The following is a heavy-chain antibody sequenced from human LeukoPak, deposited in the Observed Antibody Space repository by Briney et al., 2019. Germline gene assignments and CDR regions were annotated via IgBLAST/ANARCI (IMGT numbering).Heavy chain of an antibody. Sequence: SVKVACKASGGTFSSYAISWVRQAPGQGLEWMGGIIPIFGTANYAQKFQGRVTITADESTSTAYMELSSLRSEDTAVYYCAREGSIAAGTTSPLDYWGQGTLVTVSS. CDR2: IIPIFGTA. CDR3: AREGSIAAGTTSPLDY. D-gene: IGHD6-13*01. V-gene: IGHV1-69*13. CDR1: GGTFSSYA. J-gene: IGHJ4*02.